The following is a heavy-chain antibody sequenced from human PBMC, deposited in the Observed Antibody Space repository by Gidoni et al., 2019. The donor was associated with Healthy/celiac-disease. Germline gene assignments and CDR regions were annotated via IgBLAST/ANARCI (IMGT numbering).Heavy chain of an antibody. CDR2: IIPIFGTA. CDR1: GGTFSSYA. V-gene: IGHV1-69*06. Sequence: QVQLVQSGAEVKKPGSSVKVSCKASGGTFSSYAISWVRQAPGQGLEWMGGIIPIFGTANYAQKFQGRVTITADKSTSTAYMELSSLRSEDTAVYYCASPYCSSTSCFLSYYYYYGMDVWGQGTTVTVSS. J-gene: IGHJ6*02. CDR3: ASPYCSSTSCFLSYYYYYGMDV. D-gene: IGHD2-2*01.